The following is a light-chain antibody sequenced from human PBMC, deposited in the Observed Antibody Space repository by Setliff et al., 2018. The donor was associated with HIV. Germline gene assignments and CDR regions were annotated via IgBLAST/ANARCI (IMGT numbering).Light chain of an antibody. V-gene: IGLV2-14*03. CDR2: DVS. CDR1: SSDVGYYDS. J-gene: IGLJ1*01. CDR3: SSYTSRNTPYV. Sequence: QSALTQPASVSGSPGQSITISCSGASSDVGYYDSVSRYQQHPGKAPKLLIYDVSNRPSGVSNRFSGSKSGNTASLTISGLQAEDEADYYCSSYTSRNTPYVFGTGTKVTVL.